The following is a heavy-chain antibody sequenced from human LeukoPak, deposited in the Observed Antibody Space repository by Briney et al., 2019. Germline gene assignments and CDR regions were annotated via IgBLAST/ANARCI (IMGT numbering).Heavy chain of an antibody. V-gene: IGHV3-53*01. J-gene: IGHJ5*02. D-gene: IGHD5-12*01. CDR3: ARGGVATA. CDR1: GFTFSTYV. Sequence: GGSLRLSCAASGFTFSTYVIHWVRQAPGKGLEWVSVIYSGGSTYYADSVKGRFTISRDNSKNTLYLQMNSLRAEDTAVYYCARGGVATAWGQGTLVTVSS. CDR2: IYSGGST.